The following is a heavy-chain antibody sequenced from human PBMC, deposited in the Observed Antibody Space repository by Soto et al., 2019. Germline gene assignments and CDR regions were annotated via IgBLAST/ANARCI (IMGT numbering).Heavy chain of an antibody. Sequence: PGRSLRLSCAASGFTFSSYIMNWVRQARGKGLEWVSSISSSSSSYIYYADSVKGRFTISRYNAKNSLYLQMNSLRAEDTAVYYCARDGGGREAAVSYFDSWGPGTLVKVSS. V-gene: IGHV3-21*01. CDR1: GFTFSSYI. D-gene: IGHD6-13*01. CDR2: ISSSSSSYI. J-gene: IGHJ4*02. CDR3: ARDGGGREAAVSYFDS.